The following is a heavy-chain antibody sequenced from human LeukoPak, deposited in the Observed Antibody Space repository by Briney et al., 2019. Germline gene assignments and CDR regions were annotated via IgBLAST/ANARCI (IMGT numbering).Heavy chain of an antibody. CDR1: GYTFTHYF. Sequence: ASVKVSFKASGYTFTHYFIHWIRQAPGQGLEWMGWINPNSGGTKYAQKFQGRITVTRDTSITTAYMEVSRLISDDTAIYYCARDMTSVATPHFDSWGHGTLVTVSS. J-gene: IGHJ4*01. CDR3: ARDMTSVATPHFDS. D-gene: IGHD4-17*01. CDR2: INPNSGGT. V-gene: IGHV1-2*02.